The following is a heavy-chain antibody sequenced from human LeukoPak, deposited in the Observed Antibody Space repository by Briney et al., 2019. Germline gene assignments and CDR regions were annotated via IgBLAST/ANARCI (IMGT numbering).Heavy chain of an antibody. Sequence: ASVKVSRKASGYTFTSYAMHWVRQAPGQRLEWMGWINAGNGNTKYSQKFQGRVTITRDTSASTAYMELSSLRSEDTAVYYCARRSAVAATPLFFDYWGQGTLVTVSS. CDR3: ARRSAVAATPLFFDY. V-gene: IGHV1-3*01. CDR2: INAGNGNT. J-gene: IGHJ4*02. CDR1: GYTFTSYA. D-gene: IGHD6-19*01.